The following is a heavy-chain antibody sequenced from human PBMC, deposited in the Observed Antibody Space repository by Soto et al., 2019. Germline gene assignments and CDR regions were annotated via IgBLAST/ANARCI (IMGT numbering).Heavy chain of an antibody. J-gene: IGHJ4*02. CDR1: GGSISSYY. Sequence: SETLSLTCTVSGGSISSYYWSWIRQPPGKGLEWIAYIYYSGSANYNPSLKSRVTISVDTSKNEFSLKLHSVTAADTAVYYCARFSGWYSAFDYWGQGTPVTVSS. CDR3: ARFSGWYSAFDY. CDR2: IYYSGSA. D-gene: IGHD6-19*01. V-gene: IGHV4-59*01.